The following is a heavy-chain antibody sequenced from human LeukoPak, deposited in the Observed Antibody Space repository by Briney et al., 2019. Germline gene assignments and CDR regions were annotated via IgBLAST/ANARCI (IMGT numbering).Heavy chain of an antibody. Sequence: GGSLRLSCAASGFTVSSNYMSWVRQAPGKGLEWVSVIYSGGSTYYADSVKGRFTISRDNSKNTLYLQMNSLRAEDMAVYYCARYYDSSGYYRWGQGTLVTVSS. CDR2: IYSGGST. CDR1: GFTVSSNY. D-gene: IGHD3-22*01. J-gene: IGHJ5*02. CDR3: ARYYDSSGYYR. V-gene: IGHV3-66*01.